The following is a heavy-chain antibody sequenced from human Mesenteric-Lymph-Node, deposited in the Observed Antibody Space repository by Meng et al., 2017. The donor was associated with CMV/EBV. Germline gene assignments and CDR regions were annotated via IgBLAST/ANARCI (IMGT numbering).Heavy chain of an antibody. CDR3: ARESGLHDFWSGYSHWFDP. D-gene: IGHD3-3*01. CDR2: INSDGSST. J-gene: IGHJ5*02. V-gene: IGHV3-74*01. Sequence: GGSLRLSCAASGFTFSSYWMHWVRQAPGKGLVWVSRINSDGSSTSYADSVKGRFTISRDNAKNTLYLQMNSLRAEDTAVYYCARESGLHDFWSGYSHWFDPWGQGTLVTVSS. CDR1: GFTFSSYW.